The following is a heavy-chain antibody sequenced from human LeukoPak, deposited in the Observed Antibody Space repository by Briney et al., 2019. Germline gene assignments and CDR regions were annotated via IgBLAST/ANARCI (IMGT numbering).Heavy chain of an antibody. Sequence: SETLSLTCTVSGGSISSSSYYWGWLRQPPGKGLEWIGSIYYSGSTYYNPSLKSRVTISVDTSKNQFSLKLSSVTAADTAVYYCARVRGRDGYNYAGFDYWGQGTLVTVSS. CDR3: ARVRGRDGYNYAGFDY. V-gene: IGHV4-39*07. J-gene: IGHJ4*02. CDR1: GGSISSSSYY. D-gene: IGHD5-24*01. CDR2: IYYSGST.